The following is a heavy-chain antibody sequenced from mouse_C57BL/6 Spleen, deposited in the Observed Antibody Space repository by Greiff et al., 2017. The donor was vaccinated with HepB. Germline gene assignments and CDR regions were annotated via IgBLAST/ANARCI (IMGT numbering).Heavy chain of an antibody. Sequence: VQLQQSGAELVKPGASVKLSCKASGYTFTSYWMHWVKQRPGQGLEWIGMIHPNSGSTNYNEKFKSKATLTVDKSSSTAYMQLSSLTSEDSAVYYCARSGSNYGYWYFDVWGTGTTVTVSS. CDR3: ARSGSNYGYWYFDV. CDR1: GYTFTSYW. D-gene: IGHD2-5*01. V-gene: IGHV1-64*01. CDR2: IHPNSGST. J-gene: IGHJ1*03.